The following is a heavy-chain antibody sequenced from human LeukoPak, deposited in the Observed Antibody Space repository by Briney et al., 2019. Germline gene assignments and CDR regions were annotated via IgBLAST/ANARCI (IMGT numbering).Heavy chain of an antibody. CDR2: IKSKTDGGTT. D-gene: IGHD6-13*01. J-gene: IGHJ5*02. Sequence: GGSLRLSCAASGFTFSNAWMCWVRQAPGKGLEWVGRIKSKTDGGTTDYAAPGKGRFTISRDDSKNTLYLQMNSLKTEDTAVYYCTTDPAAGSYNWFDPWGQGTLVTVSS. CDR3: TTDPAAGSYNWFDP. V-gene: IGHV3-15*01. CDR1: GFTFSNAW.